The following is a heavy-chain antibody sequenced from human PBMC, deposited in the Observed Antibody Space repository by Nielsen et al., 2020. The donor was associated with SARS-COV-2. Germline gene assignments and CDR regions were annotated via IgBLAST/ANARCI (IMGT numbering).Heavy chain of an antibody. Sequence: SETLSLTCTVSGGSISSSSYYWGWIRQPPGKGLEWIGSIYYSRSTYYNPSLKSRVTISVDTSKNQFSLKLSSVTAADTAVYYCARDLGNFDWPEPGGYWGQGTLVTVSS. V-gene: IGHV4-39*02. J-gene: IGHJ4*02. D-gene: IGHD3-9*01. CDR3: ARDLGNFDWPEPGGY. CDR2: IYYSRST. CDR1: GGSISSSSYY.